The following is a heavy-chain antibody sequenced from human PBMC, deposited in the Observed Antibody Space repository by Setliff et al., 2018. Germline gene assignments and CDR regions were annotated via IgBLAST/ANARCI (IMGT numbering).Heavy chain of an antibody. CDR1: GFTFSNAW. D-gene: IGHD3-10*01. CDR2: IKSKTDGGTT. V-gene: IGHV3-15*01. J-gene: IGHJ4*02. CDR3: TTEWDYYGSGSYYNNHPNDY. Sequence: GGSLRLSCAASGFTFSNAWMSWVRQAPGKGLEWVGRIKSKTDGGTTDYAAPVKGRFTISRDDSKNTRYLQMNSLKTEDTAVYYCTTEWDYYGSGSYYNNHPNDYWGQGTLVTVSS.